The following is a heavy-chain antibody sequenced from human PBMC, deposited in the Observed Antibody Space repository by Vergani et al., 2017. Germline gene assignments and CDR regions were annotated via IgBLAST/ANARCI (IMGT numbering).Heavy chain of an antibody. Sequence: QVQLVELGGGVVQPGRSLRLSCAASGFTFSNYTMYWVRQAPGKGLEWVAVISYDGDNKYYADSVKGRFTVSRDKLKNRLYLQMNSLRVEDTAVYYCARNPVGFDWTSNYFDYWGQGTLVTVSS. CDR3: ARNPVGFDWTSNYFDY. J-gene: IGHJ4*02. CDR1: GFTFSNYT. V-gene: IGHV3-30*04. CDR2: ISYDGDNK. D-gene: IGHD3-9*01.